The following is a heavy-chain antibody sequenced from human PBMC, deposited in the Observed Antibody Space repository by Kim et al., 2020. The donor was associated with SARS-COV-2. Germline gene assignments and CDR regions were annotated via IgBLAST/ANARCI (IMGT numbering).Heavy chain of an antibody. Sequence: ASVKVSCKASGYTFTGYYMHWVRQAPGQGLEWMGWINPNSGGTNYAQKFQGRVTMTRDTSISTAYMELTRLRSDDTAFYYCARAFVRYSSGAFDIWGQGTMVTVSS. CDR1: GYTFTGYY. V-gene: IGHV1-2*02. CDR2: INPNSGGT. CDR3: ARAFVRYSSGAFDI. J-gene: IGHJ3*02. D-gene: IGHD1-26*01.